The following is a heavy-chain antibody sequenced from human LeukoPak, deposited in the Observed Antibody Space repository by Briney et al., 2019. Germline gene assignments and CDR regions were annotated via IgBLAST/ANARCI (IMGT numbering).Heavy chain of an antibody. D-gene: IGHD2-2*01. J-gene: IGHJ4*02. V-gene: IGHV3-48*03. CDR2: ISSSGSTI. CDR3: ARVPAPYYFDY. CDR1: GFTISSYE. Sequence: PGGSLRLSCAASGFTISSYEMNWVRQAPGKGLEWVSYISSSGSTIYYADSVKGRFTISRDNAKNSLYLQMNSLRAEDTAVYYCARVPAPYYFDYWGQGTLVTVSS.